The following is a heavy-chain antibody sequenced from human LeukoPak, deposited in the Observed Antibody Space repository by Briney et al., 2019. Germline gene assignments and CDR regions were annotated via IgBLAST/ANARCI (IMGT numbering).Heavy chain of an antibody. CDR2: ISAYNGDT. CDR3: ARDHRYCSSTSCYNWYDP. V-gene: IGHV1-18*01. Sequence: ASVKVSCKASGYTFTNYGITWVRQAPGQGLEWMGWISAYNGDTNYAQKFQGRVTMTRDTSISTAYMELSRLRSDDTAVYYCARDHRYCSSTSCYNWYDPWGQGTLVTVSS. J-gene: IGHJ5*02. CDR1: GYTFTNYG. D-gene: IGHD2-2*01.